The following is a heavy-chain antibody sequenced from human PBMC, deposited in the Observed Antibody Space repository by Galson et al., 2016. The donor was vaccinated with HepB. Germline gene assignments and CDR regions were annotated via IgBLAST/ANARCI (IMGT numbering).Heavy chain of an antibody. Sequence: SLRLSCAGSGYVFSTYAMHWVRQAPGKGLEWVAVIPYDGGENYYANPVKGRFTISRDNSKNTLYLQMNSLRPQDSAVYYCARGATSYGRYYYGLDLWGQGTTVSVSS. CDR1: GYVFSTYA. CDR3: ARGATSYGRYYYGLDL. CDR2: IPYDGGEN. V-gene: IGHV3-30*04. D-gene: IGHD3-10*01. J-gene: IGHJ6*02.